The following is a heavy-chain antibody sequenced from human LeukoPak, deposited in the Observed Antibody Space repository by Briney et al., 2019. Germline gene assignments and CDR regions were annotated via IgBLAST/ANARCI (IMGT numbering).Heavy chain of an antibody. J-gene: IGHJ4*02. V-gene: IGHV3-74*01. CDR3: AKAPGQWPPNYGY. Sequence: PGGSLRLSCVASGFTFSSYWMHWVRQAPGKVLVWVSRTNNDGTSTSYADSVKGRFTISRDNAKNTLYLQMNSLRAEDTAVYYCAKAPGQWPPNYGYWGQGTLVTVSS. CDR1: GFTFSSYW. D-gene: IGHD4-17*01. CDR2: TNNDGTST.